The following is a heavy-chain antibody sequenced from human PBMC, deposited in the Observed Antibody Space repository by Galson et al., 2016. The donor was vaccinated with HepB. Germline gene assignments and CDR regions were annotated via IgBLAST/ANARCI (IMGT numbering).Heavy chain of an antibody. D-gene: IGHD4-11*01. V-gene: IGHV3-21*01. CDR1: GFTFSAYT. CDR2: ISVSGSYI. Sequence: SLRLSCAASGFTFSAYTMNWVRQAPGKGLEWVSSISVSGSYIYYADSMKGRFTTSRDNANYSLYLQMNSLRAEDTAVYYCSRGGLQSSFDPWGQGTLVTVSS. J-gene: IGHJ5*02. CDR3: SRGGLQSSFDP.